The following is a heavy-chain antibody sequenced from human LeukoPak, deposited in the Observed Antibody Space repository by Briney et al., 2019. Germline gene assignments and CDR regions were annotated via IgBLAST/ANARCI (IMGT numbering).Heavy chain of an antibody. J-gene: IGHJ4*02. CDR1: GFTFSSYA. D-gene: IGHD6-6*01. Sequence: GGSLRLSCAASGFTFSSYAMSWVRQAPGKGLEWVSAISGSGGSTYYADSVKDRFTISRDDSINTLYLQMNSLRAEDTAVYYCARDSSSYYFDYWGQGTLVTVSS. CDR3: ARDSSSYYFDY. V-gene: IGHV3-23*01. CDR2: ISGSGGST.